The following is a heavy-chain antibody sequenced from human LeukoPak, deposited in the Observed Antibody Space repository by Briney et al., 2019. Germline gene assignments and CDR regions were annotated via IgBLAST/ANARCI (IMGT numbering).Heavy chain of an antibody. Sequence: EASVKVSCKASAYTFTGYYLHWVRQAPGRGPEWVGWIDPNNGDTEYAQEFQGRVTMTRVRSISTAYMELSRLTSDDTAVYYCARRSRNGLDAFDIWGQGTMVTVSS. V-gene: IGHV1-2*02. J-gene: IGHJ3*02. D-gene: IGHD2-8*01. CDR3: ARRSRNGLDAFDI. CDR1: AYTFTGYY. CDR2: IDPNNGDT.